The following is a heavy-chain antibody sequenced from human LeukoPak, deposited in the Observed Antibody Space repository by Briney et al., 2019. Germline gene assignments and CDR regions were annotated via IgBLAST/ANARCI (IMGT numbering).Heavy chain of an antibody. D-gene: IGHD3-10*01. CDR1: GGSISSYY. CDR3: ARDRFGAFDY. J-gene: IGHJ4*02. Sequence: PSATLYLTCTVSGGSISSYYWSWIRQPPGQGLEWIGYIYYSGSTDYNPSLKSRVTISVETSKNQFSLKLSSVTAADTAVYYCARDRFGAFDYWGQGTLVTVSS. CDR2: IYYSGST. V-gene: IGHV4-59*01.